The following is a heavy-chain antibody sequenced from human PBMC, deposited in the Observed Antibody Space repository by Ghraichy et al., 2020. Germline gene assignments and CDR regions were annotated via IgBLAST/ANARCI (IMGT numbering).Heavy chain of an antibody. Sequence: GGSLRLSCAASGFTFSNYVMSWVRQAPGKGLEWLSGIEVSGGNTYYADFVKGRFTISRDNSKNTLYLQMNSLRAEDTALYYCAKDHSGTYFWGQGTLVTVSS. CDR3: AKDHSGTYF. CDR1: GFTFSNYV. CDR2: IEVSGGNT. J-gene: IGHJ4*02. V-gene: IGHV3-23*01. D-gene: IGHD1-26*01.